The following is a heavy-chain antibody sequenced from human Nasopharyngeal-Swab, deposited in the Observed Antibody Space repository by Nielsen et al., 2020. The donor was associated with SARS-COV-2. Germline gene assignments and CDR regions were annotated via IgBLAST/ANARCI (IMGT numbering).Heavy chain of an antibody. V-gene: IGHV3-23*01. D-gene: IGHD1-20*01. J-gene: IGHJ4*02. CDR2: ISGSGGST. CDR1: GFTFSSYA. CDR3: AKVGFRSITGTSPLEY. Sequence: GESLNTPCAASGFTFSSYAMSWVRQAPGKGLEWVSAISGSGGSTYYADSVKGRFTISRDNSKNTLYLQMNSLRAEDTAVYYCAKVGFRSITGTSPLEYWGQGALVTVSS.